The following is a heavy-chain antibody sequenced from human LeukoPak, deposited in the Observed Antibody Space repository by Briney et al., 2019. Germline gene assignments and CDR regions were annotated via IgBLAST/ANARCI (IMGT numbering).Heavy chain of an antibody. Sequence: PGGSLRLSCATSGFIFRSYWMSWVRQAPGKGLEWVANIKQEGSDKYYVDSVKGRFTISRDNAKNSLYLQMNSLGAEDAAVYYCATHDVLTGYPYFDNWGQGTLVTVSS. D-gene: IGHD3-9*01. J-gene: IGHJ4*02. CDR3: ATHDVLTGYPYFDN. CDR1: GFIFRSYW. CDR2: IKQEGSDK. V-gene: IGHV3-7*01.